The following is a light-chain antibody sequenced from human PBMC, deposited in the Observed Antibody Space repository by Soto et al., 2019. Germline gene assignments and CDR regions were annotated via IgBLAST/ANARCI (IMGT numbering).Light chain of an antibody. CDR1: QRVSSSY. Sequence: IVLTQYPGTLSLSPWVVATLSCRALQRVSSSYIAWYQQRPGQTRSLHIHGASTRATGIPDRFSGSGSGTHFTLTISSLQSEDFAVYYCQQYNKWPPITFGQGTRLENK. CDR3: QQYNKWPPIT. J-gene: IGKJ5*01. CDR2: GAS. V-gene: IGKV3-20*01.